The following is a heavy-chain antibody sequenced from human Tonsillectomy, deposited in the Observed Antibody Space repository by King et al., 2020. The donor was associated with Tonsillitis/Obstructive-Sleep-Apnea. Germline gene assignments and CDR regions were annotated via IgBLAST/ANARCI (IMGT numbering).Heavy chain of an antibody. CDR1: GGSISSSNYY. D-gene: IGHD1-1*01. CDR2: FYYSGNT. J-gene: IGHJ5*02. V-gene: IGHV4-39*02. CDR3: AGTPTCNENWFDP. Sequence: QLQESGPGLVNPSETLSLTCTVSGGSISSSNYYWGWIRQPPGKGLEWIGSFYYSGNTYYNTSLKSRVTISVDTSKNHFSLRLSSVTAADTAVYYCAGTPTCNENWFDPWGQGTLVTVSS.